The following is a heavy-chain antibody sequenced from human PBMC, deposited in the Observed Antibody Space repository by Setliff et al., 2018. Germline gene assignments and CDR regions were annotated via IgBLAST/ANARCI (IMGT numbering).Heavy chain of an antibody. Sequence: PSDTPSLTCNVSGVSISSYYWAWIRQPPGKGLESIGYVQITGGTNHNPALKSRVTISIDTSTNQFSLKLRSVTAADTAVYYCARLSWNGLRYYGLDVWGQGTTVTVSS. J-gene: IGHJ6*02. CDR3: ARLSWNGLRYYGLDV. V-gene: IGHV4-59*01. CDR1: GVSISSYY. D-gene: IGHD3-3*01. CDR2: VQITGGT.